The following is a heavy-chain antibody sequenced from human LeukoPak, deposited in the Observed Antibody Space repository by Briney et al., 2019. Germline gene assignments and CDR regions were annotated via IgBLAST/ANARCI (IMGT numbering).Heavy chain of an antibody. CDR1: RYSFTSYW. CDR2: IYPGDSDT. V-gene: IGHV5-51*01. J-gene: IGHJ5*02. D-gene: IGHD1-14*01. Sequence: SGEPLQISCKGSRYSFTSYWIGWVRQMPGKGLEWMGIIYPGDSDTSYSPSFQGQVTISADKSISTAYLQWSSLKASDTAMYYCARRRSDRAFDPWGQGTLVTVSS. CDR3: ARRRSDRAFDP.